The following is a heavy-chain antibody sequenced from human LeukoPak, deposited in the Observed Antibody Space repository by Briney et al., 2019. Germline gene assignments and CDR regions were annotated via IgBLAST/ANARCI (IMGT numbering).Heavy chain of an antibody. D-gene: IGHD2/OR15-2a*01. CDR2: IYYSGST. CDR1: GGSISSYY. V-gene: IGHV4-59*01. Sequence: SETLSLTYTVSGGSISSYYWSWLRQPPGKGLEWIGYIYYSGSTNYNPSLKSRVTISVDTSKNQFSLKLSSVTAADTAVYYCARADASMLQLYWGQGTLVTVSS. J-gene: IGHJ4*02. CDR3: ARADASMLQLY.